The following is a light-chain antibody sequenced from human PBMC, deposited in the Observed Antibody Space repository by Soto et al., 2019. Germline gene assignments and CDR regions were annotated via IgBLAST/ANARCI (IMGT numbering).Light chain of an antibody. J-gene: IGLJ1*01. CDR3: SSYTSRSTLYV. Sequence: QSVLTQPASVSGSPGQSITISCTGTSSDVGGYNYVSWYQQHPGKAPKLMIYDVSNRPSGVSNRFSGSKSGNTPSLTISGLQAEDEADYYCSSYTSRSTLYVFGSGTMVTV. CDR2: DVS. CDR1: SSDVGGYNY. V-gene: IGLV2-14*01.